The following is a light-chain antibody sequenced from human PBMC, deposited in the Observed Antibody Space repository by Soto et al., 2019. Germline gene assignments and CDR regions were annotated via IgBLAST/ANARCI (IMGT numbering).Light chain of an antibody. CDR1: SSDVGGYNY. CDR3: CSYAGIYSHV. J-gene: IGLJ1*01. Sequence: QSALTQPRSVSGSPGQSVTISCTGTSSDVGGYNYVSWYQQHPGKAPKLMIYDVSNRPSGVPDRFSGSKSGNTASLTIAGLQPEYEADYYCCSYAGIYSHVSGTETKLTFL. V-gene: IGLV2-11*01. CDR2: DVS.